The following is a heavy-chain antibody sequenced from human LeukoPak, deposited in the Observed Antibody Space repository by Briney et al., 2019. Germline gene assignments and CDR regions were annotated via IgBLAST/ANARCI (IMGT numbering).Heavy chain of an antibody. V-gene: IGHV3-23*01. CDR2: ISGSGGST. Sequence: GGSLRLSCAASGFTFSSYAMSWVRQAPGKGLEWVSAISGSGGSTYYADSVKGRFTISRDNSKNTLYLQMNSLRAEDTAVYYCAKGEGSGSYYYYYYGMDVWAKGPRSPSP. J-gene: IGHJ6*02. D-gene: IGHD3-10*01. CDR3: AKGEGSGSYYYYYYGMDV. CDR1: GFTFSSYA.